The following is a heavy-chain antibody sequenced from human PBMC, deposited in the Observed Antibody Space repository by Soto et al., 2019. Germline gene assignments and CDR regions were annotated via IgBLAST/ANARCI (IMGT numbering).Heavy chain of an antibody. J-gene: IGHJ4*02. CDR2: ICGSTI. CDR3: VRDRGSMTTVDTMRGY. Sequence: EVQLVESGGGLVQPGGSLRLSFEASGFAFSDYGMIWVRQAPGKGLECISFICGSTIYYADSVKGRFTISRDNAKNSLYLQMNNLRAEDTAVYYCVRDRGSMTTVDTMRGYWGQGILVTVSS. CDR1: GFAFSDYG. D-gene: IGHD4-17*01. V-gene: IGHV3-48*01.